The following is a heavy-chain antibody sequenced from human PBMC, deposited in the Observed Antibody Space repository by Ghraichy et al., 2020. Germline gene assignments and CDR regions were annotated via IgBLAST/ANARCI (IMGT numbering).Heavy chain of an antibody. D-gene: IGHD3-10*01. Sequence: SQTLSLTCAVSGGSISSGGYSWSWIRQPPGKGLEWIGYIYYSGSTYYNPSLKSRVTISVDTSKNQFSLKLSSVTAADTAVYYCARFLGPDLWFGELDDAFDIWGQGTMVTVSS. CDR1: GGSISSGGYS. J-gene: IGHJ3*02. CDR2: IYYSGST. V-gene: IGHV4-30-4*07. CDR3: ARFLGPDLWFGELDDAFDI.